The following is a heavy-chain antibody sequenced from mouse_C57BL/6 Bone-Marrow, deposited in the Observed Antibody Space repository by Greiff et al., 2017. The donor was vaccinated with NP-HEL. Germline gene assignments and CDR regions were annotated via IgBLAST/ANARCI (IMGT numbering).Heavy chain of an antibody. D-gene: IGHD3-2*02. CDR3: ARHDSSGYNDVDY. Sequence: EVMLVESGGGLVQPGGSLKLSCAASGFTFSDYGMAWVRQAPRKGPEWVAFISNLAYSIYYADTVTGRFTISRENAKNTLYLEMSMLRSEDTAMYYCARHDSSGYNDVDYWGQGTTLTVSA. J-gene: IGHJ2*01. CDR1: GFTFSDYG. CDR2: ISNLAYSI. V-gene: IGHV5-15*01.